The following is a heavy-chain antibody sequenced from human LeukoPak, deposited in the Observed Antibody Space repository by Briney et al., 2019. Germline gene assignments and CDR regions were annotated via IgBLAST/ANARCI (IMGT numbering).Heavy chain of an antibody. J-gene: IGHJ5*02. Sequence: GGSLRLSCAASGFTFSSYSTNWVRQAPGKGLEWVSSISSSSSYIYYADSVKGRFTISRDNAKNSLYLQMNSLRAEDTAVYYCARDSAARPPFDPWGQGTLVTVSS. CDR3: ARDSAARPPFDP. D-gene: IGHD6-6*01. CDR2: ISSSSSYI. V-gene: IGHV3-21*01. CDR1: GFTFSSYS.